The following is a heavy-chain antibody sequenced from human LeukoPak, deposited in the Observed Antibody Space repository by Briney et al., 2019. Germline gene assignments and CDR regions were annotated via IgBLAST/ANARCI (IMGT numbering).Heavy chain of an antibody. J-gene: IGHJ3*02. CDR3: ARDESLGDFWSGYFDAFDI. V-gene: IGHV3-7*01. Sequence: GGSLRLSCAASGFTFSSYAMTWVRQAPGKGLEWVANIKQDGSEKYYVDSVKGRFTISRDNAKNSLYLQMNSLRAEDTAVYYCARDESLGDFWSGYFDAFDIWGQGTTVTVSS. CDR2: IKQDGSEK. D-gene: IGHD3-3*01. CDR1: GFTFSSYA.